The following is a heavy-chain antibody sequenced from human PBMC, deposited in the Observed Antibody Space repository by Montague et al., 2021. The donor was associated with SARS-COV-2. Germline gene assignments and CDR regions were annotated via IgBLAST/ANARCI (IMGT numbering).Heavy chain of an antibody. CDR1: GGSISRYY. CDR3: ARSRENYNILTGYPYYFDY. J-gene: IGHJ4*02. Sequence: SETLSLTCTVSGGSISRYYWNWIRQPPGKGLEWIACIYYSGSTNXNPSLKSRVTISVDTSKNQFSLKLSSVTAADTAVYYCARSRENYNILTGYPYYFDYWGQGTLVTVSS. CDR2: IYYSGST. V-gene: IGHV4-59*01. D-gene: IGHD3-9*01.